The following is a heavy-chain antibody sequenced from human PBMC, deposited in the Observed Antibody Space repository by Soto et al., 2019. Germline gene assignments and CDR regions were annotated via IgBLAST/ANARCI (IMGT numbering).Heavy chain of an antibody. Sequence: QVQLVQSGAEVRMPGSSVKVSCKASGGTFSTYPINWVRQAPGQGLEWMGGIIPLFGTTNCAQKFKGRVTITADESTSTAYMELSSLRAEDAAVYYCARGATHGSSWYFWFDPWGQGTLVTVSS. CDR1: GGTFSTYP. V-gene: IGHV1-69*01. D-gene: IGHD6-13*01. J-gene: IGHJ5*02. CDR3: ARGATHGSSWYFWFDP. CDR2: IIPLFGTT.